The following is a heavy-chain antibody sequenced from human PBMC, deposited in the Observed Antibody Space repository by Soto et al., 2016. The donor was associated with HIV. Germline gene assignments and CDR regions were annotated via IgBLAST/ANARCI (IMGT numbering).Heavy chain of an antibody. D-gene: IGHD3-16*01. CDR1: GYTFTGYY. Sequence: QVQLVQSGAEVKKPGASVKVSCKASGYTFTGYYMHWVRQAPGQGLEWTGGFDPENSETMYAQNFQGRITMTQDTSTDTAYMELSSLRSEDTAIYYCATGLTVWGQGTMVTVSS. V-gene: IGHV1-24*01. J-gene: IGHJ3*01. CDR3: ATGLTV. CDR2: FDPENSET.